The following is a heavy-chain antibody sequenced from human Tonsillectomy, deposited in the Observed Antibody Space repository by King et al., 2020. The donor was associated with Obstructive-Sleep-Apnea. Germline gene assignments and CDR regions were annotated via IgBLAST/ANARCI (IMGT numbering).Heavy chain of an antibody. V-gene: IGHV3-15*01. J-gene: IGHJ4*02. CDR2: IRSRTDGGPT. Sequence: VQLVESGGGLVKPGGSLRLSCAASGFTFNNAWMSWVRQAPGKGLEWVGRIRSRTDGGPTDYAAPVKGRFTISRDDSKNTLYLQMNSLKTEDTAVYYCTTDGVNWGQGTLVTVSS. CDR3: TTDGVN. D-gene: IGHD3-16*01. CDR1: GFTFNNAW.